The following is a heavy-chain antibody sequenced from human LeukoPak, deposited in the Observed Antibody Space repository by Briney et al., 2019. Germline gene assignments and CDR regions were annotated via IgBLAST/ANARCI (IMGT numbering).Heavy chain of an antibody. D-gene: IGHD2-2*01. CDR1: GFTFSSYG. J-gene: IGHJ4*02. Sequence: PGGSLRLSCAASGFTFSSYGMHWVRQAPGRGLEWVAFIRYDGSNKYYADSVEGRFTISRDNSKNTLYLQMNSLRAEDTAVYYCAKDNRVVPAVLDYWGQGTLVTVSS. V-gene: IGHV3-30*02. CDR2: IRYDGSNK. CDR3: AKDNRVVPAVLDY.